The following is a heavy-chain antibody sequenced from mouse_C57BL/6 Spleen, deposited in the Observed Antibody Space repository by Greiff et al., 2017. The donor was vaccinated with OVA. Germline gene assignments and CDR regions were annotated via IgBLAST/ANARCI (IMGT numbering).Heavy chain of an antibody. CDR2: INPSTGGT. Sequence: VQLQQSGPELVKPGASVKISCKASGYSFTGYYMNWVKQSPEKRLEWIGEINPSTGGTTYNQKFKAKATLTVDKSSSTAYMQLKSLTSEDSAVYYCAREGSNYEDAMDYWGQGTSVTVSS. CDR3: AREGSNYEDAMDY. J-gene: IGHJ4*01. V-gene: IGHV1-42*01. CDR1: GYSFTGYY. D-gene: IGHD2-5*01.